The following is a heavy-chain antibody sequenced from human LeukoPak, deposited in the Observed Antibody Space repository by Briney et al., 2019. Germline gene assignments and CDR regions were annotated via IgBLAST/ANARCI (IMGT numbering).Heavy chain of an antibody. Sequence: GGSLRLSCAASGFTFSSYWMCWVRQAPGKGLEWVANIKQDGSEKYYVDSVKGRFTISRDNAKNSLYLQMNSLRAEDTAVYYCASEYYDFWSGYYTDNWSDPWGQGTLVTVSS. CDR2: IKQDGSEK. CDR1: GFTFSSYW. CDR3: ASEYYDFWSGYYTDNWSDP. J-gene: IGHJ5*02. D-gene: IGHD3-3*01. V-gene: IGHV3-7*01.